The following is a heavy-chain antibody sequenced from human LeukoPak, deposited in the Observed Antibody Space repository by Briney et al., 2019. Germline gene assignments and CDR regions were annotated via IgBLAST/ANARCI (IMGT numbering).Heavy chain of an antibody. V-gene: IGHV3-23*01. D-gene: IGHD6-13*01. CDR3: AKDFDGSTWFGRNYMDV. J-gene: IGHJ6*03. CDR2: ISGSGGST. CDR1: GFTFSSYA. Sequence: GGSLRLSCAATGFTFSSYAMSWVRQAPGKGLEWVSLISGSGGSTDYADSVKGRFTISRDKSKNTLYLQMNRLRAEDTAVYYCAKDFDGSTWFGRNYMDVWGKGTTVTVSS.